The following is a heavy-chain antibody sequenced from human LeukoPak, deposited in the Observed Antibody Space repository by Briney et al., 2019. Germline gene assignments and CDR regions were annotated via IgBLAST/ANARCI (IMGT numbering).Heavy chain of an antibody. CDR2: INPGDSET. V-gene: IGHV5-51*01. Sequence: GESLKISCKGSGYGFTSYWSGWGRQMPGKGLEWMGIINPGDSETRYSPSFQGQGTTSADKSISTPYLQSSSLKASDTAMYYCARHGGGGDRWRIFDYWGQGTLVTVSS. J-gene: IGHJ4*02. CDR1: GYGFTSYW. CDR3: ARHGGGGDRWRIFDY. D-gene: IGHD2-15*01.